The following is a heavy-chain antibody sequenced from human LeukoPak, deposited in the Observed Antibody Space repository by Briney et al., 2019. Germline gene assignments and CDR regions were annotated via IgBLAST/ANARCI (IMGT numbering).Heavy chain of an antibody. J-gene: IGHJ4*02. V-gene: IGHV4-38-2*01. D-gene: IGHD3-10*01. CDR3: ARHPPYGSRNWGAYYFDS. Sequence: KPSETLSLTCAVSGYSISSGYYWGWIRQPPGKGLEWIGSIYHSGSTYYNPSLKSRVTISVDTSHNQFSLKLNSVTAAGTALYYCARHPPYGSRNWGAYYFDSWGQGTLVTVSS. CDR1: GYSISSGYY. CDR2: IYHSGST.